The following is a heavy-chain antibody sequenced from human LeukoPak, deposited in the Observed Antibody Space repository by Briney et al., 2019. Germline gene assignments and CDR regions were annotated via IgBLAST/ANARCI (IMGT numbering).Heavy chain of an antibody. D-gene: IGHD6-13*01. J-gene: IGHJ4*02. CDR2: ISGSGGST. CDR1: GFTFSSCW. CDR3: ASPPSLAAAGT. Sequence: GGSLRLSCAASGFTFSSCWMTWVRQAPGKGLEWVSAISGSGGSTYYADSVKGRFTISRDNSKNTLYLQMNSLRAEDTAVYYCASPPSLAAAGTWGQGTLVTVSS. V-gene: IGHV3-23*01.